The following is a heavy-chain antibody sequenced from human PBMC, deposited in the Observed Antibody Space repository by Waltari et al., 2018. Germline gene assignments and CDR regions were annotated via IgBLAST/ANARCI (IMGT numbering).Heavy chain of an antibody. D-gene: IGHD2-2*01. J-gene: IGHJ4*02. Sequence: DVQLVESGGGWVQPGGSLRLSCGASGFTFSRYWMSWVRQTPGKGLQWVANINYDGSQKYYVDSVKGRFTISRDNAKNSVYLQMNSLRVEDTAVYYCAKSRGFEYWGQGALITVSS. CDR2: INYDGSQK. CDR1: GFTFSRYW. CDR3: AKSRGFEY. V-gene: IGHV3-7*01.